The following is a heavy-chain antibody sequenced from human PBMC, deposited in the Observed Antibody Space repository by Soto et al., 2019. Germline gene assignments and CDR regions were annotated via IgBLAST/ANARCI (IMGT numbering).Heavy chain of an antibody. D-gene: IGHD5-12*01. CDR2: IIPIFGTA. Sequence: GASVKVSCKASGGTFSSYAISWVRQAPGQGLEWMGGIIPIFGTANYAQKFQGRVTITADESTSTAYMELSSLRSEDTAVYYCASLGHSGYGYLSKKMRDIWFDPWGQGTLVTGSS. CDR3: ASLGHSGYGYLSKKMRDIWFDP. J-gene: IGHJ5*02. CDR1: GGTFSSYA. V-gene: IGHV1-69*13.